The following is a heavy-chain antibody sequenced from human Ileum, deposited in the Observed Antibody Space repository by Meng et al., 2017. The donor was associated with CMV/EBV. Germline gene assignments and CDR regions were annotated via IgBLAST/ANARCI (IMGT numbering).Heavy chain of an antibody. D-gene: IGHD6-19*01. J-gene: IGHJ4*02. CDR1: GYTLSTYH. CDR2: INPSNGDT. V-gene: IGHV1-46*01. CDR3: ARVLVAGRAEYHY. Sequence: KACGYTLSTYHMHWLRQAPGQGLEWMGQINPSNGDTDYAQQFQGRVTMTTDTSTNTVYLEVSSLTSDDTAVFYCARVLVAGRAEYHYWGQGTLVTVSS.